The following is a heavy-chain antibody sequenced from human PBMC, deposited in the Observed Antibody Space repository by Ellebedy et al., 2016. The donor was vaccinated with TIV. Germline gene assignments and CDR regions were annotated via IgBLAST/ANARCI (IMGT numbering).Heavy chain of an antibody. J-gene: IGHJ4*02. CDR1: GFTFSSYW. D-gene: IGHD1-26*01. CDR3: ARAVGAAEGY. V-gene: IGHV3-7*01. CDR2: IKQDGSEK. Sequence: GESLKISCAASGFTFSSYWMSWVRQAPGKGLEWVANIKQDGSEKYFLDSVKGRFTISRDNAKNSVYLQMDSLRAEETAVYYCARAVGAAEGYWGQGTLVTVSS.